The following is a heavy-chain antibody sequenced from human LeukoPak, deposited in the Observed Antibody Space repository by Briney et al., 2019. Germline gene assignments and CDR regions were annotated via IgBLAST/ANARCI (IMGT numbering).Heavy chain of an antibody. J-gene: IGHJ4*02. V-gene: IGHV3-43*02. Sequence: PGGSLRLPCAASGFTFDDYAMHWVRQAPGKGLEWVSLISGDGGSTYYADSVKGRFTISRDNSKNSLYLQMNSLRTEDTALYYCAKDIGPLDYFDYWGQGTLVTVSS. CDR1: GFTFDDYA. CDR2: ISGDGGST. CDR3: AKDIGPLDYFDY. D-gene: IGHD3-10*01.